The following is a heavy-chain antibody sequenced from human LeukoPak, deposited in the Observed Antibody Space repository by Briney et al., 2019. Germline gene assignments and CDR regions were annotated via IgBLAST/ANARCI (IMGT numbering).Heavy chain of an antibody. CDR3: AKGGYFNWFDP. CDR2: ISGSGGTT. V-gene: IGHV3-23*01. Sequence: GGSLRLSCAASGFTFSSYAMSWVRQARGKGLEWVSAISGSGGTTYYADSVKGRFTISRDNSKNTLYLQMNSLRAEDTALYYCAKGGYFNWFDPWGQGTLVTVSS. J-gene: IGHJ5*02. D-gene: IGHD6-13*01. CDR1: GFTFSSYA.